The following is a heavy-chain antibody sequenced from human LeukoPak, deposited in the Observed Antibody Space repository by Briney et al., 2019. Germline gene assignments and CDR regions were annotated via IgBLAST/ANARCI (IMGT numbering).Heavy chain of an antibody. J-gene: IGHJ6*03. CDR2: INWNGGST. CDR1: GFTFSSYE. D-gene: IGHD3-10*01. CDR3: ARGITMVRGNYYYYMDV. Sequence: PGGSLRLSCAASGFTFSSYEMNWVRQAPGKGLEWVAGINWNGGSTGYADSVKGRFTTSRDNAKNSLYLQMNSLRAEDTALYYCARGITMVRGNYYYYMDVWGKGTTVTVSS. V-gene: IGHV3-20*04.